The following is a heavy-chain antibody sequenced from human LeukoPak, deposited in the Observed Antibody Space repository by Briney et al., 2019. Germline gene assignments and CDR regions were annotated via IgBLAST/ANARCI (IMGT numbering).Heavy chain of an antibody. J-gene: IGHJ4*02. CDR3: ATDPRGTMVRGLYYFAY. V-gene: IGHV3-74*01. CDR2: INSDGSST. Sequence: GGSLRLSCAASGFTFISYWMHWVRQAPGKGLVWVSRINSDGSSTSYADSGKGRFTIARDNAQNTLDVQMNSLRAEDPAVYYCATDPRGTMVRGLYYFAYWGQGTLVTVSS. CDR1: GFTFISYW. D-gene: IGHD3-10*01.